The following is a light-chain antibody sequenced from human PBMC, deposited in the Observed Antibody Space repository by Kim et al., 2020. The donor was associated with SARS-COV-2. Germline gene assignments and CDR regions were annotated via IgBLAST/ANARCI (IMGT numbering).Light chain of an antibody. CDR2: YKSDSDK. CDR1: SGLNVGTYR. J-gene: IGLJ2*01. CDR3: LIWHTNAVV. V-gene: IGLV5-45*02. Sequence: QPVLTQPSSLSASPGTSASLTCTLRSGLNVGTYRIYWYQQKTGSPPRYLLRYKSDSDKHQGSGVPSRFSASKDASANAGILVISGLQSDDEAAYYCLIWHTNAVVFGGGTMLTVL.